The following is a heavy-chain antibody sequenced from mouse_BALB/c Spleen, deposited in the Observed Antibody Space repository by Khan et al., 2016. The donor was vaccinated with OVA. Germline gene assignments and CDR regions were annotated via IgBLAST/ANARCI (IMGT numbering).Heavy chain of an antibody. CDR1: GYIFTSYW. V-gene: IGHV1S132*01. J-gene: IGHJ2*01. CDR2: IYPGTGNT. D-gene: IGHD2-1*01. Sequence: QVQLQQSGAELVRPGASVKLSCKTSGYIFTSYWIHWVKQRSGQGLEWIARIYPGTGNTNYNEKFKGKAIVTADKSSSTVYMQLSSLESEDSAVYFCARYYGNYFDYWGQGTTLTVSS. CDR3: ARYYGNYFDY.